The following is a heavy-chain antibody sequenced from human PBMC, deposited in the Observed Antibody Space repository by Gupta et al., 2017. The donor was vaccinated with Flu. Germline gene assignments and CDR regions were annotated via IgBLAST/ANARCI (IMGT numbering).Heavy chain of an antibody. CDR1: GFTFRCYW. CDR3: ARDGVVVVAASRADF. Sequence: EVQLVESGGGLVQPGGSLRLSCAASGFTFRCYWMPWVRQAPGKGLEWVANIKQDEGEKYYVESVKGRFTISRDNAKSVLYLQMNSLRAEDTAVYYCARDGVVVVAASRADFWGQGTLVTVSS. V-gene: IGHV3-7*04. CDR2: IKQDEGEK. D-gene: IGHD2-15*01. J-gene: IGHJ4*02.